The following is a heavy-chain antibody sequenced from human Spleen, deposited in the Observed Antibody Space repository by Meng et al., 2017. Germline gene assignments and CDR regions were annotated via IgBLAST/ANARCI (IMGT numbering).Heavy chain of an antibody. CDR2: INHSGST. J-gene: IGHJ5*02. CDR3: ARATAAAAKGRWFDP. Sequence: QVQLQQGGAGRLKTSGTLSLTCAVYGWSFSGYYWSWIRQPPGKGLEWIGEINHSGSTNYNPSLKSRVTISVDTSKNQFSLKLSSVTAADTAVYYCARATAAAAKGRWFDPWGQGTLVTVSS. CDR1: GWSFSGYY. V-gene: IGHV4-34*01. D-gene: IGHD6-13*01.